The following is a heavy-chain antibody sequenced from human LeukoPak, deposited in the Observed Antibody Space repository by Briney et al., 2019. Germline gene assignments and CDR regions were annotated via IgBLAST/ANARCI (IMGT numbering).Heavy chain of an antibody. D-gene: IGHD5-18*01. CDR1: EFTFSNYA. Sequence: GGSLRLSCAASEFTFSNYALSWVRQAPAQGLHWVSSIHRIDCTTYLPHPLKGPLTLSRDNSQNTLYLQMNRLTGDDTAGYHFAKGGRIQVWLDYWGQGTLVTVSS. V-gene: IGHV3-23*01. CDR3: AKGGRIQVWLDY. CDR2: IHRIDCTT. J-gene: IGHJ4*02.